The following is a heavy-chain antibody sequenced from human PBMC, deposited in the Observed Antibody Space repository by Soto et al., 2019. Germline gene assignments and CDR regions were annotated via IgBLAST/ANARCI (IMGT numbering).Heavy chain of an antibody. CDR3: AKKLFYDIFTGYYCYFDY. Sequence: GGSLRLSCAASGFTFSSYAMSWVRQAPGKGLEWVSAISGSGGSTYYADSVKGRFTISRDNSKNTLYLQMNSLRAEDTAVYYCAKKLFYDIFTGYYCYFDYWGQGTLVTVSS. J-gene: IGHJ4*02. V-gene: IGHV3-23*01. CDR2: ISGSGGST. D-gene: IGHD3-9*01. CDR1: GFTFSSYA.